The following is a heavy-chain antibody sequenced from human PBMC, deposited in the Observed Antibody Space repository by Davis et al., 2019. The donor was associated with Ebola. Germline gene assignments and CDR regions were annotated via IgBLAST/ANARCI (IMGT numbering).Heavy chain of an antibody. V-gene: IGHV4-39*01. D-gene: IGHD6-13*01. J-gene: IGHJ6*02. Sequence: SETLSLTCTVSGGSISSSSYYWGWIRQPPGKGLEWIGSIYYSGSTYYNPSLKSRVTISVDTSKNQFSLKLSSVTAADTAVYYCARLRIAAAGRYYYYYGMDVWGQGTTVTVSS. CDR3: ARLRIAAAGRYYYYYGMDV. CDR1: GGSISSSSYY. CDR2: IYYSGST.